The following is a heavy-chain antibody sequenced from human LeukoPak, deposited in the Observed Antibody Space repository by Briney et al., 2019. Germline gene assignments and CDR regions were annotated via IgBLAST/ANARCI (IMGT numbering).Heavy chain of an antibody. CDR1: GFTFSDHY. CDR3: AREGAWNDPLDY. CDR2: MSSTGSGI. J-gene: IGHJ4*02. V-gene: IGHV3-11*01. Sequence: GGSLRLSCAGSGFTFSDHYMSWIRQAPGKGLEWISYMSSTGSGIYYVDSVKGRFTISRDNAKNSLYLQMSSLTADDTAVYFCAREGAWNDPLDYWGQGTLVTVSS. D-gene: IGHD1-1*01.